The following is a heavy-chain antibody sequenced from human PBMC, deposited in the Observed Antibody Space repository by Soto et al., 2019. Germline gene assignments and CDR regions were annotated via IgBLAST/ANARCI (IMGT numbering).Heavy chain of an antibody. D-gene: IGHD3-10*01. Sequence: SVKVSCKASGYTFTSYYMHWVRQAPGQGLEWMGIINPSGGSTSYAQKFQGRVTMTRDTSTSTVYMELSSLRSEDTAVYYWARDVAPEKLFGSGLYWGQGTLVTVSS. CDR3: ARDVAPEKLFGSGLY. V-gene: IGHV1-46*03. CDR1: GYTFTSYY. J-gene: IGHJ4*02. CDR2: INPSGGST.